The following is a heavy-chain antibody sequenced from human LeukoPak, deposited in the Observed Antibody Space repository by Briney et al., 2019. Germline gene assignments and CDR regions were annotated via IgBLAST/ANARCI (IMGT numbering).Heavy chain of an antibody. J-gene: IGHJ4*02. Sequence: ASVKVSCKASGYTFTNYYMHWVRQVLGQGLEWMGITNPSGGSTTYAQKFQGRVTMTRDTSTSTVYMELSSLRSEDTAVYYCARGLFSSSWKTVLWGGAFDYWGQGTLVTVSS. CDR2: TNPSGGST. CDR3: ARGLFSSSWKTVLWGGAFDY. D-gene: IGHD6-13*01. V-gene: IGHV1-46*01. CDR1: GYTFTNYY.